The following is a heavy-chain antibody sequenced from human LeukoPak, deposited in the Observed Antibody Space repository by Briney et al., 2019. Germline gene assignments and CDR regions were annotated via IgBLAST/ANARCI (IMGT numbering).Heavy chain of an antibody. CDR1: GYTFTAYY. CDR2: VDPEDGET. J-gene: IGHJ4*02. D-gene: IGHD5-24*01. V-gene: IGHV1-69-2*01. Sequence: GASVKISCKASGYTFTAYYMHWLQQAPGKGLEWMGRVDPEDGETIYAEKFQGRVTITADTSTDTAYMELSSLRSEDTAVYYCATSNGRDGYSEYWGQGTLVTVSS. CDR3: ATSNGRDGYSEY.